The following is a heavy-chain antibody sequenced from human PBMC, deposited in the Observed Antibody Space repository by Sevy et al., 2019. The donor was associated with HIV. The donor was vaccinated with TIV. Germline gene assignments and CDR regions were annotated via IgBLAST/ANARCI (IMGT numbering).Heavy chain of an antibody. CDR3: ARHEEGAPAFDTFDI. D-gene: IGHD1-26*01. CDR2: IYPGDSDT. V-gene: IGHV5-51*01. J-gene: IGHJ3*02. Sequence: GESLKISCKGSGYSFGSYWIGWVRQRPGKGLEWMGIIYPGDSDTRYSPSFQGQVTISADKSISTAYLQWSGLKASDTAIYYCARHEEGAPAFDTFDIWGQGTMVTVSS. CDR1: GYSFGSYW.